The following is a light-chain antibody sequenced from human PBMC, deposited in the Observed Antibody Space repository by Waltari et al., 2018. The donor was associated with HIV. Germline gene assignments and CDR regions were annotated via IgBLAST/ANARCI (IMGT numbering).Light chain of an antibody. CDR2: YDS. Sequence: SYVLTQPPSVSVAPGKTASVTCGGNNIGTKSVHWYQQKPGQAPVLVIYYDSDRPSGIPERFSGPNAGNTATLISSRVEAGDEADYYCQLWDSNSDHVIFGGGTKLTVL. CDR3: QLWDSNSDHVI. V-gene: IGLV3-21*04. J-gene: IGLJ2*01. CDR1: NIGTKS.